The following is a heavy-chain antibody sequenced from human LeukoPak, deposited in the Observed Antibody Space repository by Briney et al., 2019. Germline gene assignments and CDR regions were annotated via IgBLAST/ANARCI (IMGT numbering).Heavy chain of an antibody. D-gene: IGHD5-18*01. CDR1: GFTFSSYS. CDR2: ISSSSSTI. J-gene: IGHJ3*02. Sequence: GGSLRLSCAASGFTFSSYSMNWVRQAPGKGLEWVSYISSSSSTIYYADSVKGRFTISRGNAKNSLYLQMNSLRAEDTAVYYCARDGGYSYGYGAFDIWGQGTMVTVSS. V-gene: IGHV3-48*01. CDR3: ARDGGYSYGYGAFDI.